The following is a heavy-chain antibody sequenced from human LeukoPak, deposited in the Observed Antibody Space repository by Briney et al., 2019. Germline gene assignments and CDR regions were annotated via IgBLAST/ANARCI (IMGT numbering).Heavy chain of an antibody. CDR3: ARDLRGYYYGSGSYSEYNWFDP. CDR2: INTNTGNP. J-gene: IGHJ5*02. D-gene: IGHD3-10*01. Sequence: ASVKVSCKASGYTFTSYAMNWVRQAPGQGLEWMGWINTNTGNPTYAQGFTGRFVSSLDTSVSTAYLQISSLKAEDTAVYYCARDLRGYYYGSGSYSEYNWFDPWGQGTLVTVSS. CDR1: GYTFTSYA. V-gene: IGHV7-4-1*02.